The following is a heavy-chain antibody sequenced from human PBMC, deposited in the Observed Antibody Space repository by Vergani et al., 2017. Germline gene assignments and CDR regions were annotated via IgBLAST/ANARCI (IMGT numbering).Heavy chain of an antibody. CDR1: GYSISSGYY. Sequence: QVQLQESGPGLVKPSETLSLTCAVSGYSISSGYYWGWIRQHPGKGLEWIGSIYHSGSTYYNPSLKSRVTISVDTSKNQFSLKLSSVTAADTAVYYCASPYIVRASGAFDIWGQGTMVTVSS. D-gene: IGHD2/OR15-2a*01. V-gene: IGHV4-38-2*01. J-gene: IGHJ3*02. CDR2: IYHSGST. CDR3: ASPYIVRASGAFDI.